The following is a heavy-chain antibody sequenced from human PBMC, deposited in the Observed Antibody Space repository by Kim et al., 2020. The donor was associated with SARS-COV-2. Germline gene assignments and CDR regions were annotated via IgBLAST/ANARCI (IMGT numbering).Heavy chain of an antibody. CDR1: GYTFTSYY. D-gene: IGHD3-3*01. V-gene: IGHV1-46*01. Sequence: ASVKVSCKASGYTFTSYYMHWVRQAPGQGLEWMGIINPSGGSTSYAQKFQGRVTMTRDTSTSTVYMELSSLRSEDTAVYYCARDKKDDFWSGPRFWFDPWGQGTLVTFSS. CDR2: INPSGGST. J-gene: IGHJ5*02. CDR3: ARDKKDDFWSGPRFWFDP.